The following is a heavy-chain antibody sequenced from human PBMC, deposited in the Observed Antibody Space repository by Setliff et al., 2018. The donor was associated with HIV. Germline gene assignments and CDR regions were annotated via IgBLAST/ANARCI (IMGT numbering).Heavy chain of an antibody. V-gene: IGHV3-23*01. CDR3: VKEVKGYFDY. CDR1: GFTFSTYP. Sequence: LGGSLRLSCVASGFTFSTYPMSWVRQAPGKGLEWVSAITGSGGSTYYAASAKGRFTISRDNSKTTVYLQMNSLRADDTAIYYCVKEVKGYFDYWGQGILVTVSS. CDR2: ITGSGGST. J-gene: IGHJ4*02.